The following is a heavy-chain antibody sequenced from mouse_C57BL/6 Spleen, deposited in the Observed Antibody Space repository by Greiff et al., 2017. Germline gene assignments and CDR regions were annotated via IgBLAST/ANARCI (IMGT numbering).Heavy chain of an antibody. CDR3: ARSGYYVPLAY. CDR2: IDPSDSYT. V-gene: IGHV1-50*01. D-gene: IGHD2-3*01. Sequence: QVQLQQPGAELVKPGASVKLSCKASGYTFTSYWMQWVKQRPGQGLEWIGEIDPSDSYTNYNQKFKGKATLTVDPSSSTAYMQLSSLTSEDSAVYYCARSGYYVPLAYWGQGTLVTVSA. CDR1: GYTFTSYW. J-gene: IGHJ3*01.